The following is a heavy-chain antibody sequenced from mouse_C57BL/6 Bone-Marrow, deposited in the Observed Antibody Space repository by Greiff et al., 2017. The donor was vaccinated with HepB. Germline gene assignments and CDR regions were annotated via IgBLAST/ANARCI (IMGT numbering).Heavy chain of an antibody. V-gene: IGHV1-7*01. J-gene: IGHJ4*01. D-gene: IGHD4-1*01. CDR1: GYTFTSYW. Sequence: QVQLQQSGAELAKPGASVKLSCKASGYTFTSYWMHWVKQRPGQGLEWIGYINPSSGYTKYNQKFKDKATLTADKSSSTAYMQLSSLTSEDSAVYYCALLTGTGPYAMDYWGQGTSVTVSS. CDR3: ALLTGTGPYAMDY. CDR2: INPSSGYT.